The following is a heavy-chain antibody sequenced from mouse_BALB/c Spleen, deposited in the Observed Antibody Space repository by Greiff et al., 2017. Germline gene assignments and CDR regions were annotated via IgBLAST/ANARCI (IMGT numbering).Heavy chain of an antibody. D-gene: IGHD2-14*01. Sequence: VQLQQSGAELVKPGASVKLSCTASGFNIKDTYMHWVKQRPEQGLEWIGRIDPANGNTKYDPKFQGKATITADTSSNTAYLQLSSLTSEDTAVYYCARDWYVVYWYFDVWGAGTTVTVSS. CDR1: GFNIKDTY. CDR2: IDPANGNT. CDR3: ARDWYVVYWYFDV. V-gene: IGHV14-3*02. J-gene: IGHJ1*01.